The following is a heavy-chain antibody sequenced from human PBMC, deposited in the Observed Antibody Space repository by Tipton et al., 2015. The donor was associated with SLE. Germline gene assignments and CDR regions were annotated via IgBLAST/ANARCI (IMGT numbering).Heavy chain of an antibody. V-gene: IGHV5-51*03. CDR1: GYTFTTYW. Sequence: QLVQSGAEVKKPGESLKISCKGSGYTFTTYWIGWVRQMPGKGLEWMGIIYPADSDTKYSPSFQGQVTISADKSISTAYLQWSSLKASDTAMYYCARPSDSSYCSGGSCYWDGFDIWGQGTMVTVSS. J-gene: IGHJ3*02. CDR2: IYPADSDT. CDR3: ARPSDSSYCSGGSCYWDGFDI. D-gene: IGHD2-15*01.